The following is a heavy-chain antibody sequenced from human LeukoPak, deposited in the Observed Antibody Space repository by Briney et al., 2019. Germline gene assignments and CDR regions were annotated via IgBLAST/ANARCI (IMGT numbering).Heavy chain of an antibody. J-gene: IGHJ4*02. D-gene: IGHD6-13*01. V-gene: IGHV1-69*06. CDR3: ALISSSWYAVDY. Sequence: ASVKVSCKASGGTFSSYAISWVRQAPGQGLEWMGGIIPIFGTANYAQKFQGRVTITADKSTSTAYMGLSSLRSEDTAVYYCALISSSWYAVDYWGQGTLVTVSS. CDR2: IIPIFGTA. CDR1: GGTFSSYA.